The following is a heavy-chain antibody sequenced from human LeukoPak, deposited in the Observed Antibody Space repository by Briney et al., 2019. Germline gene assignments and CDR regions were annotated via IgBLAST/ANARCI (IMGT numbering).Heavy chain of an antibody. D-gene: IGHD6-13*01. J-gene: IGHJ4*02. CDR3: ASSPPPRYSSGWYVYYFDY. Sequence: GASVKVSCKASGYTFTSYDINWVRQATGQGLEWMGWMNPNSGNTGYAQKFQGRVTITADESTSTAYMELSSLRSEDTAVYYCASSPPPRYSSGWYVYYFDYWGQGTLVTVSS. CDR1: GYTFTSYD. CDR2: MNPNSGNT. V-gene: IGHV1-8*01.